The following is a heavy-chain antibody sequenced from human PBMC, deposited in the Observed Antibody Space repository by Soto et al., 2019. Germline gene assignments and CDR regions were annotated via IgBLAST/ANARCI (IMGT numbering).Heavy chain of an antibody. Sequence: QVQLVESGGGVVQPGRSLRLSCAASGFTFSTYTIHWVRRAPGKGLEWVTLIIHDGTDKYYADSVKGRFTISRDNAMNTLFLQMNSVRPEDTAVYYCARDGGSGWLDYWGQGTLVTVSS. CDR3: ARDGGSGWLDY. CDR2: IIHDGTDK. J-gene: IGHJ4*02. V-gene: IGHV3-30-3*01. D-gene: IGHD6-19*01. CDR1: GFTFSTYT.